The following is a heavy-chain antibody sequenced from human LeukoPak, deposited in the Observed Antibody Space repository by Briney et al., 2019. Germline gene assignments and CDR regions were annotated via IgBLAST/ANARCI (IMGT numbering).Heavy chain of an antibody. CDR2: INPSGGST. Sequence: ASVKVSCKASGYTFTSYYMHWVRQAPGQGLEWMGIINPSGGSTSYAQKFQGRVTMTRDTSTSTVYMELSSLRSEDTAVYYCASDGVVPAAPKGGGWSGGYWGQGPLVTVSS. V-gene: IGHV1-46*03. CDR1: GYTFTSYY. D-gene: IGHD2-2*01. J-gene: IGHJ4*02. CDR3: ASDGVVPAAPKGGGWSGGY.